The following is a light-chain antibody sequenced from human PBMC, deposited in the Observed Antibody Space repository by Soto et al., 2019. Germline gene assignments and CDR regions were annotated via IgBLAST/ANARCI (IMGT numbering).Light chain of an antibody. J-gene: IGKJ5*01. CDR3: QQHSKWPIT. CDR1: QSVLYSSNNKNY. Sequence: DIVMTQSPDSLAVSLGERATINCKSSQSVLYSSNNKNYLAWYQQKPGQPPKLLIYWASTRESGVPDRFSGSGSGTDFTLTITSLQAEDVAVYYCQQHSKWPITFGQGTRLEIK. V-gene: IGKV4-1*01. CDR2: WAS.